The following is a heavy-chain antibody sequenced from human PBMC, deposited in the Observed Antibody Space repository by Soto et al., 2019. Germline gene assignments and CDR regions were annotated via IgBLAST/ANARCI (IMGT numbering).Heavy chain of an antibody. CDR1: GGSFSGYY. CDR2: INHSGST. V-gene: IGHV4-34*01. Sequence: SETLSLTCAVYGGSFSGYYWSWIRQPPGKGLEWIGEINHSGSTNYNPSLKSRVTISVDTSKNQFSLKLSSVTAADTAVYYCARGELYSSSSSFDYWGQGTLVTVSS. J-gene: IGHJ4*02. CDR3: ARGELYSSSSSFDY. D-gene: IGHD6-6*01.